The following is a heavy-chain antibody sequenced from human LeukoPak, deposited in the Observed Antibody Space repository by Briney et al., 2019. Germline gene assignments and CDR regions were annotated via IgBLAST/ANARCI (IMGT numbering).Heavy chain of an antibody. Sequence: GSLRLSCAASGFTFSSYSMNWVRQAPGKGLEWVSYISSSGSTIYYADSVKGRFTISRDNAKNSLYLQMNSLRAEDTAVYYCARAGGGYNYPSDYWGQGTLVTVSS. V-gene: IGHV3-48*04. CDR3: ARAGGGYNYPSDY. CDR1: GFTFSSYS. D-gene: IGHD5-24*01. J-gene: IGHJ4*02. CDR2: ISSSGSTI.